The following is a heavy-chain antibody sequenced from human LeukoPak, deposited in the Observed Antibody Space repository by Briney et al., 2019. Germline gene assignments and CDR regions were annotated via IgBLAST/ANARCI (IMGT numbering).Heavy chain of an antibody. V-gene: IGHV1-46*01. Sequence: ASVKVSCKASGYTFTKSYIHWMRQAPGQRLEWMGLINPGGDNTNYTQNFQGRVTMTSDTSARTVYMELSSLRSEDTAIYYCARIRDGYNDAYDIWGQGTVVTVPS. CDR3: ARIRDGYNDAYDI. J-gene: IGHJ3*02. D-gene: IGHD5-24*01. CDR2: INPGGDNT. CDR1: GYTFTKSY.